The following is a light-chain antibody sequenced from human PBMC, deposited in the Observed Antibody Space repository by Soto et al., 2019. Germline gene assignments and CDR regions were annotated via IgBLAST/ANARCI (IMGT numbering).Light chain of an antibody. J-gene: IGLJ1*01. CDR3: GTWDSSLSVLYV. CDR1: SSNIGKNS. Sequence: QSVLTQPPSVSAAPGQKVTISCSGSSSNIGKNSVSWYQQLPGTAPKLLIYDNYKRPSGIPDRFSGSKTGTSATLGITGLQTGDEADYYCGTWDSSLSVLYVFGTGTKLTVL. V-gene: IGLV1-51*01. CDR2: DNY.